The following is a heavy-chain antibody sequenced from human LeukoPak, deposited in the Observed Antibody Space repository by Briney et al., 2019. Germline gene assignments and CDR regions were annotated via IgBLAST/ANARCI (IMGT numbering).Heavy chain of an antibody. V-gene: IGHV1-24*01. D-gene: IGHD3-10*01. CDR3: ATDRRYYGSGSYGYGMDV. J-gene: IGHJ6*02. CDR1: GYTLTELS. Sequence: ASVKVSCKVSGYTLTELSMHWVRQAPGNGLEWMGGFDPEDGETIYAQKFQGRVTMTEDTSTDTAYMELSSLRSEDTAVYYCATDRRYYGSGSYGYGMDVWGQGTTVTVSS. CDR2: FDPEDGET.